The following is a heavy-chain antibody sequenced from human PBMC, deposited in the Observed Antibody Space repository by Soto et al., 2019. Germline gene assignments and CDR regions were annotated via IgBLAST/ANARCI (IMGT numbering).Heavy chain of an antibody. D-gene: IGHD3-3*01. Sequence: GGFLRLSCAASGFTFSDYYMSWIRQAPGKGLEWVSYISSSGSTIYYADSVKGRFTISRDNAKNSLYLQMNSLRAEDTAMYYCARPTIFGVAHKYYFDYWGQGTLVTVSS. V-gene: IGHV3-11*01. J-gene: IGHJ4*02. CDR1: GFTFSDYY. CDR2: ISSSGSTI. CDR3: ARPTIFGVAHKYYFDY.